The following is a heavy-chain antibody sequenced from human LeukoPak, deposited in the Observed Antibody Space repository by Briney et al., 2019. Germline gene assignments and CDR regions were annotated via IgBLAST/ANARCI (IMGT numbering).Heavy chain of an antibody. J-gene: IGHJ3*02. CDR2: ISYDGSNK. CDR3: ARDHSYYDSSGYYYWNAFDI. Sequence: PGRSLRLSCAASGFTFSTYTMHWVRQAPGKGLEWVAVISYDGSNKYYADSVKGRFTISRDNSKNTLYLQMNSLRAEDTAVYYCARDHSYYDSSGYYYWNAFDIWGQGTMVTVSS. D-gene: IGHD3-22*01. CDR1: GFTFSTYT. V-gene: IGHV3-30-3*01.